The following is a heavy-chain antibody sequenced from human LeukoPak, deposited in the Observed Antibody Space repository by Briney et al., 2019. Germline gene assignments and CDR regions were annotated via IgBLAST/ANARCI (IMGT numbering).Heavy chain of an antibody. CDR3: ARVVDTAMVDY. CDR2: IIPILGIA. V-gene: IGHV1-69*02. CDR1: GGTFSSYT. Sequence: SVKVSCKASGGTFSSYTISWLRQAPGQGLEWMGRIIPILGIANYAQKFQGRVTITADKSTSTAYMELSSLRSEDTAVYYCARVVDTAMVDYWGQGTLVTVSS. D-gene: IGHD5-18*01. J-gene: IGHJ4*02.